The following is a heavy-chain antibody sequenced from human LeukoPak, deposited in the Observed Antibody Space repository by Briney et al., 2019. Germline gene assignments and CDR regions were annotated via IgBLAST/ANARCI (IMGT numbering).Heavy chain of an antibody. J-gene: IGHJ4*02. CDR2: MSSDGNAM. CDR3: VRESEYFFDHSASFDY. Sequence: GGSLRLSCAASGFTFTAYLIHWVRQAPGKGLEWVAVMSSDGNAMFYADSVKGRFTISRDNSKNTLYPQMNSLRAEDTAVYYCVRESEYFFDHSASFDYWGQGTLVTVSS. V-gene: IGHV3-30-3*01. CDR1: GFTFTAYL. D-gene: IGHD3-22*01.